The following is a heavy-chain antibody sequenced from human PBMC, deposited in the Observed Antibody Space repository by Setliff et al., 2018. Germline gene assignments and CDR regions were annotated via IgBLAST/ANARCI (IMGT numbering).Heavy chain of an antibody. V-gene: IGHV3-74*01. Sequence: GGSLRLSCAASGLTFTSKWMHWVRQAPGKGLVWVSRINGDGSITSYADSVRGRFTISRDSSKNTLYLQMNSLRLEDTAVYYCAREPGNTFWSASSGPIVFDYWGQGTLVTVSS. CDR2: INGDGSIT. CDR3: AREPGNTFWSASSGPIVFDY. J-gene: IGHJ4*02. D-gene: IGHD3-3*01. CDR1: GLTFTSKW.